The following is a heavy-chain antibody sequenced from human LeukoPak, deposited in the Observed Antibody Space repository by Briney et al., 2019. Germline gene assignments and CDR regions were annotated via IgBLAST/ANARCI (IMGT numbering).Heavy chain of an antibody. Sequence: GGSLRLSCAASGFTFSSYAMSWVRQAPGKGLESVSAISGSGGSTYYADSVKGRFTISRDNSKNTLYLQMNSLRAEDTAVYYCAKLHYDILTGYFPDAFDIWGQGTMVTVSS. D-gene: IGHD3-9*01. CDR3: AKLHYDILTGYFPDAFDI. CDR2: ISGSGGST. V-gene: IGHV3-23*01. CDR1: GFTFSSYA. J-gene: IGHJ3*02.